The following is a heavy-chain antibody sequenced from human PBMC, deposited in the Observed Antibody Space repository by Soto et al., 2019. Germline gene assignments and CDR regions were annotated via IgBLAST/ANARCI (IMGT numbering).Heavy chain of an antibody. CDR3: ARDQKVYTRANFDY. Sequence: GGSLRLSCAASGFTFSSYWMSWVRQAPGKGLEWVANIKQDGSEKYYVDSVKGRFTISRDNAKNSLYLQMNSLRAEDTAVYYCARDQKVYTRANFDYWGQGTLVTVSS. CDR2: IKQDGSEK. J-gene: IGHJ4*02. D-gene: IGHD2-2*02. V-gene: IGHV3-7*01. CDR1: GFTFSSYW.